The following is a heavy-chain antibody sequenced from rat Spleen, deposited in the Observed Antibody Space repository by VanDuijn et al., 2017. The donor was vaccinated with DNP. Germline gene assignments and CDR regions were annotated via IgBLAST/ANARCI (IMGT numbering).Heavy chain of an antibody. D-gene: IGHD1-3*01. CDR1: GFTFSDYY. V-gene: IGHV5S10*01. CDR3: AKDHFNYGSYAMDA. J-gene: IGHJ4*01. Sequence: EVQLVESGGGLVQPGRSLKLSCAASGFTFSDYYMAWVRQAPKKGLEWVATILHDGSRTYFRDSVKGRFTISRDNAKSTLYLQMDSLRSEDTATYYCAKDHFNYGSYAMDAWGQGTSVTVSS. CDR2: ILHDGSRT.